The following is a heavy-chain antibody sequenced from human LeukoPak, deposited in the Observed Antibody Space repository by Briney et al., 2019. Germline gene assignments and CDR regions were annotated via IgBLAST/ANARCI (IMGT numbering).Heavy chain of an antibody. CDR2: ISGSGGST. D-gene: IGHD3-16*02. J-gene: IGHJ4*02. Sequence: GGSLRLSCAASGFTFSSYGMHWVRQAPGKGLEWVSAISGSGGSTYYADSVKGRFTISRDNSKNTLYLQMNSLRAEDTAVYYCAKRLRLGELSLWGQGTLVTVSS. CDR3: AKRLRLGELSL. V-gene: IGHV3-23*01. CDR1: GFTFSSYG.